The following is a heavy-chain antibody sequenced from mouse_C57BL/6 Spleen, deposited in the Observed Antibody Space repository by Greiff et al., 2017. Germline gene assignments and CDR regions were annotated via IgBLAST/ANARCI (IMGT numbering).Heavy chain of an antibody. CDR1: GYTFTDYY. CDR2: IYPGSGNT. J-gene: IGHJ3*01. Sequence: QVQLQQSGAELVRPGASVKLSCKASGYTFTDYYINWVKQRPGQGLEWIARIYPGSGNTYYNEKFKGKATLTAEKSSSTAYMQLSSLTSEDSAVYFCAREDLGFAYWGQGTLVTVSA. CDR3: AREDLGFAY. V-gene: IGHV1-76*01.